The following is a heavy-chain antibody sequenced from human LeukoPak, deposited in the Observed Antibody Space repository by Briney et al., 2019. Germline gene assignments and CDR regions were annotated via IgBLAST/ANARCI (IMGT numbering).Heavy chain of an antibody. V-gene: IGHV3-7*01. Sequence: GGSLRLSCAASGFTFSSYWMTWVRQAPGKGLEWVANIKQDGSEKYYVDSVKGRFTISRDDAKNSLYLQMNSLRAEDTAVYHCARGGWEPLDYWGQGILVTVSS. CDR3: ARGGWEPLDY. J-gene: IGHJ4*02. CDR1: GFTFSSYW. D-gene: IGHD1-26*01. CDR2: IKQDGSEK.